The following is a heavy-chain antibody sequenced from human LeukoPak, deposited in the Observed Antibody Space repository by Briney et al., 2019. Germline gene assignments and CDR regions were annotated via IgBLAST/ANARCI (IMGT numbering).Heavy chain of an antibody. J-gene: IGHJ6*02. D-gene: IGHD3-16*01. CDR3: ARGGGLDV. Sequence: GGSLRLSCAASGFTFSSYWMNWARQAPGKGLEWVASIKHNGNVNYYVDSVKGRFTISRDDAKNSLYPQMSNLRAEDTAVYFCARGGGLDVWGQGATVTVSS. V-gene: IGHV3-7*03. CDR2: IKHNGNVN. CDR1: GFTFSSYW.